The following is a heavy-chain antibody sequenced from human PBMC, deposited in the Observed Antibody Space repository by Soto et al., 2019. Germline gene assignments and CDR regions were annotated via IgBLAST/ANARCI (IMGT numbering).Heavy chain of an antibody. CDR1: GFTFSSYA. J-gene: IGHJ4*02. CDR2: ISYDGSNK. Sequence: QVQLVESGGGVVQPGRSLRLSCAASGFTFSSYAMHWVRQAPGKGLEWVAVISYDGSNKYYADSVKGRFTISRDNSKTTLYLQMNSLRAEDTAVYYCARDPIVGATTTEYAFDYWGQGTLVTVSS. CDR3: ARDPIVGATTTEYAFDY. V-gene: IGHV3-30-3*01. D-gene: IGHD1-26*01.